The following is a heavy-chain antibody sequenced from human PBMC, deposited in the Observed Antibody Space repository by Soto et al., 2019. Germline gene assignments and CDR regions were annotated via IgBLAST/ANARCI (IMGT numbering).Heavy chain of an antibody. CDR3: ARDFSYWYGMDV. CDR1: GFTFSDYY. J-gene: IGHJ6*02. V-gene: IGHV3-11*06. Sequence: GSLRLSCAASGFTFSDYYMSWIRQAPGKGLEWVSYISSSSSYTNYADSVKGRFTISRDNAKNSLYLQMNSLRAEDTAVYYCARDFSYWYGMDVWGQGTTVTVSS. D-gene: IGHD2-15*01. CDR2: ISSSSSYT.